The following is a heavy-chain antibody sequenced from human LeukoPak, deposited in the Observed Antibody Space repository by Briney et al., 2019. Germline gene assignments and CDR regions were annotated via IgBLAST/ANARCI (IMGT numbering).Heavy chain of an antibody. V-gene: IGHV3-9*01. Sequence: GGSLRLSCAASGFIFGDYAMHWVRQAPGKGLEWVSGIIWNGGSIGYADSVKGRFTISRDNAKNSLYLQMNSLRAEDTALYYCAKGVQYGRFDPWGQGTLVTVSS. D-gene: IGHD3-10*01. CDR2: IIWNGGSI. CDR1: GFIFGDYA. CDR3: AKGVQYGRFDP. J-gene: IGHJ5*02.